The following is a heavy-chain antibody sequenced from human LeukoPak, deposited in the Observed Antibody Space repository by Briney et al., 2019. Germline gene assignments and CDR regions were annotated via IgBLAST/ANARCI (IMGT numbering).Heavy chain of an antibody. CDR2: IKQDGSEK. V-gene: IGHV3-7*01. D-gene: IGHD3-22*01. CDR3: ASLEPGDYDSSGYYGG. Sequence: GGSLRLSCAASGFTFSSYWMSWVRQAPGKGLEWVANIKQDGSEKYYVDSVRGRFTISRDNAKNSLYLQINSLRAEDTAVYYCASLEPGDYDSSGYYGGWGQGTLVTVSS. J-gene: IGHJ4*02. CDR1: GFTFSSYW.